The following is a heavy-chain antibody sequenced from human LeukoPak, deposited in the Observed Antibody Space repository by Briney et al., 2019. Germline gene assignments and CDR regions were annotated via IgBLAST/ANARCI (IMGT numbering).Heavy chain of an antibody. CDR3: ARHAGYPRHYYDSSGYWGSKGGYLDY. D-gene: IGHD3-22*01. V-gene: IGHV4-39*01. Sequence: SSETLSLTCTVSGVSISSSSYYWGWIRQPPGKGLEWIGSIYYSGSTYYNPSLKSRVTISVDTSKNQFSLKLSSVTAADTAVYYCARHAGYPRHYYDSSGYWGSKGGYLDYWGQGTLVTVSS. J-gene: IGHJ4*02. CDR1: GVSISSSSYY. CDR2: IYYSGST.